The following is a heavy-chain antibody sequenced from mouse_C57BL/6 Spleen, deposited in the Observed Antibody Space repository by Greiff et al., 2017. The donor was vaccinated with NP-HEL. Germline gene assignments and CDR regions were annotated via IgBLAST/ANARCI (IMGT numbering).Heavy chain of an antibody. J-gene: IGHJ2*01. V-gene: IGHV1-52*01. CDR1: GYTFTSYW. CDR3: ARYDYDVGFDD. CDR2: IDPSDSET. D-gene: IGHD2-4*01. Sequence: QVQLQQPGAELVRPGSSVKLSCKASGYTFTSYWMHWVKQRPIQGLEWIGNIDPSDSETHYNQKFKDKATLTVDKSSSKAYMQLSRLTSEDSAVDYCARYDYDVGFDDWGKGTTVTVAA.